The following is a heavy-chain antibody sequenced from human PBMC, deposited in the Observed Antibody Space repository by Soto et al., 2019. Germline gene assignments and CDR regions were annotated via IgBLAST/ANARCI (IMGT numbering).Heavy chain of an antibody. CDR2: IYYSGST. J-gene: IGHJ6*02. CDR1: GGSVSSGSYY. CDR3: AEGLGYCTNGVCYEYYYAMDV. V-gene: IGHV4-61*01. D-gene: IGHD2-8*01. Sequence: PSETLSLTCTVSGGSVSSGSYYWSWIRQPPGKGLEWIGYIYYSGSTNYNPSLKSRVTISVGTSKNQFSLKLSSVTAADTAVYYCAEGLGYCTNGVCYEYYYAMDVWGPGTPVTVSS.